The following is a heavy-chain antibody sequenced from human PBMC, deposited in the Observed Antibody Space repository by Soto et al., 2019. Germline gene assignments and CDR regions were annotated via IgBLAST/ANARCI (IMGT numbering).Heavy chain of an antibody. J-gene: IGHJ4*02. CDR2: IWHDGKNK. CDR1: GFTFSNFG. V-gene: IGHV3-33*01. CDR3: ARDPGQDEAMDY. Sequence: QVQVVESGGGVVQPGTSLRLSCAASGFTFSNFGMHWVRQAPGKGLECVAVIWHDGKNKYYADSAKGRFTISRDNSKNTLYQQMNSLRAEDTAVYYCARDPGQDEAMDYWGQGTLVTVSS.